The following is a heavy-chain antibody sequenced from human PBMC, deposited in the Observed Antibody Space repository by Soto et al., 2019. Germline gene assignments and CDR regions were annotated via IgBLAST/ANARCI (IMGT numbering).Heavy chain of an antibody. V-gene: IGHV1-69*13. Sequence: SVKVSCKASGGTFSSYAISWVRQAPGQGLEWMGGIIPIFGTANYAQKFQGRVTITADESTSTAYMELSSLRSEDTAVYYCARQFEVISYYYYGMDVWGQGTTVTVSS. CDR3: ARQFEVISYYYYGMDV. CDR2: IIPIFGTA. CDR1: GGTFSSYA. D-gene: IGHD3-16*02. J-gene: IGHJ6*02.